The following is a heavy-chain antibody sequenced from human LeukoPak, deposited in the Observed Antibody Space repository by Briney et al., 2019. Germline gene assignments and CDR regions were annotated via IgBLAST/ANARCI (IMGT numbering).Heavy chain of an antibody. CDR1: GFTFSSYG. CDR3: AKDEGYDYVWGSFVDY. CDR2: IRYDGGNK. J-gene: IGHJ4*02. Sequence: GGSLRLSCAASGFTFSSYGMHWVRQAPGKGLEWVAFIRYDGGNKYYADSVKGRFTISRDNSKNTLYLQMNSLRAEDTAVYYCAKDEGYDYVWGSFVDYWGQGTLVTVSS. V-gene: IGHV3-30*02. D-gene: IGHD3-16*01.